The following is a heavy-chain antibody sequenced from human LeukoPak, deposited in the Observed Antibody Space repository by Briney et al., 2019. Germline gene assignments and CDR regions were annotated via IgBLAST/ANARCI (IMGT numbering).Heavy chain of an antibody. V-gene: IGHV3-53*01. CDR1: GFTATTNY. CDR3: AKDSPYCGGDCYSFDY. J-gene: IGHJ4*02. Sequence: GGSLRLSCAGSGFTATTNYMSWVRQAPGKGLEWVSVIYSSGSTYYADSVKGRFTISRDNSKNTLFLQMNSLRAEDTAVYYCAKDSPYCGGDCYSFDYWGQGTLVTVSS. CDR2: IYSSGST. D-gene: IGHD2-21*02.